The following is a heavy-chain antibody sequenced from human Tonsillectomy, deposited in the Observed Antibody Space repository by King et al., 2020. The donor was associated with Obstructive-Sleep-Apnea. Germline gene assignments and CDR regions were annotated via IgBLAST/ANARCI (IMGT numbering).Heavy chain of an antibody. J-gene: IGHJ4*02. CDR1: GFSLSSGRVG. V-gene: IGHV2-26*01. Sequence: VTLKESGPVLVKPTETLTLTCTVSGFSLSSGRVGVTWIRQPPGKALEWLAHILSNDEKSYSTSLKSILTIPKHTSESQVVLTMTDMDPVDTATYYCARIRYYYDSTGYYSYYFDYWGQGTLVTVSS. D-gene: IGHD3-22*01. CDR3: ARIRYYYDSTGYYSYYFDY. CDR2: ILSNDEK.